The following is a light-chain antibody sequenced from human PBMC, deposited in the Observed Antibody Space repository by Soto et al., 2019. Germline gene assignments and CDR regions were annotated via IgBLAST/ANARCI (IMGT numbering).Light chain of an antibody. Sequence: ALTQPASVSGSPGQSITISCTGTSSDVGGYNYVSWYQQHPGKAPKLMIYDVSDRPSGVSNRFSGSRSGNTASLTISGLQAEDEADYFCSSYTSSSTPFVFGTGTKVTVL. CDR3: SSYTSSSTPFV. CDR1: SSDVGGYNY. CDR2: DVS. V-gene: IGLV2-14*03. J-gene: IGLJ1*01.